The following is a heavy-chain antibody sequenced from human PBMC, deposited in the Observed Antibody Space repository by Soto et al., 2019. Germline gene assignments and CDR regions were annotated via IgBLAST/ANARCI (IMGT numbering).Heavy chain of an antibody. J-gene: IGHJ4*02. D-gene: IGHD2-15*01. V-gene: IGHV1-69*02. Sequence: QVQLVQSGAEVKKPGSSVKVSCKASGGTFSSYTISWVRQAPGQGLEWMGRIIPILGIANYAQKFQGRVTNTADKPTSTAYMEVTSLKSEDTAGYGCARVYPCFGGRCHSSHRGQGTLVTVSS. CDR3: ARVYPCFGGRCHSSH. CDR2: IIPILGIA. CDR1: GGTFSSYT.